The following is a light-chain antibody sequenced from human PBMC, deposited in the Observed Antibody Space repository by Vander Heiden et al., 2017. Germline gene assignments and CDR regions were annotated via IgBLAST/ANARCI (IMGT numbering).Light chain of an antibody. CDR3: VQDLQLPWT. Sequence: DIVMTQTPLSLSVTPGQPASISCKSSQSLQYDDGKAFLYWFLQRPGQPPQLLIYRVSTRFSGVPDRSIGSGSGTDFTLEISRVEAEDVGVYYCVQDLQLPWTFGQGTKVEIK. V-gene: IGKV2-29*03. J-gene: IGKJ1*01. CDR1: QSLQYDDGKAF. CDR2: RVS.